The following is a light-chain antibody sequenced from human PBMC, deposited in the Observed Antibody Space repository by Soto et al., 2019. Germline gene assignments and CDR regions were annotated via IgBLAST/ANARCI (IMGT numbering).Light chain of an antibody. CDR1: QSLLYSDGDTY. CDR2: KVS. CDR3: LQATNWPWT. J-gene: IGKJ1*01. V-gene: IGKV2-30*01. Sequence: DTVMTQSPLSLSVPLGQSASISCRSSQSLLYSDGDTYLNWYHQRPGQSPRRLIHKVSQRDSGVPDRISGSGSGTDFTLEISRVEAEDVGVYYCLQATNWPWTFGQGIKVDI.